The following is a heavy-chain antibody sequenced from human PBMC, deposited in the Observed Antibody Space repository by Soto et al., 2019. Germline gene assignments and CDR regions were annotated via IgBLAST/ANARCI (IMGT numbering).Heavy chain of an antibody. CDR3: AKDQKDYSGSGTYYVPYGMDV. J-gene: IGHJ6*02. V-gene: IGHV3-30*18. Sequence: QVQLVESGGGVVQPGRSLRLSCVASGFTFSNFGMHWVRLAPGKGLEWVALTSFDGNKNYYADSVKGRFTLSRDNSKNTLYLQMNSLRAEDTALYFCAKDQKDYSGSGTYYVPYGMDVWGQGTTVTVSS. CDR1: GFTFSNFG. CDR2: TSFDGNKN. D-gene: IGHD3-10*01.